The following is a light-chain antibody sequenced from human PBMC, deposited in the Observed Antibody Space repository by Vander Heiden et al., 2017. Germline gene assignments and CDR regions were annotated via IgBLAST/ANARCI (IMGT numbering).Light chain of an antibody. V-gene: IGLV3-21*02. CDR1: NIGSKS. J-gene: IGLJ2*01. Sequence: SYVLTQPPPVSVAPGQTARITCGGNNIGSKSVHWYQQKPGQAPVLVVYDDRDRRSGIPERCSGSNSGNTATVTISRVEAGDEADYYCQVWDRSSDHVVFGGGTKLTVL. CDR3: QVWDRSSDHVV. CDR2: DDR.